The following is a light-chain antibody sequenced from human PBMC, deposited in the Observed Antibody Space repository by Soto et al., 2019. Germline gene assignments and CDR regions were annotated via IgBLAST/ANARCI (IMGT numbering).Light chain of an antibody. CDR1: QGISNF. CDR2: GSS. V-gene: IGKV1-27*01. J-gene: IGKJ1*01. Sequence: DIQMTQSPSSLSASVGDRVTITCRASQGISNFLAWYQQKPGKVPKLLIYGSSTLQSGVPSRFSGSGSGTDFTLTISSLQPEDVATYYGQKYDSDPRTFGQGTKVEIK. CDR3: QKYDSDPRT.